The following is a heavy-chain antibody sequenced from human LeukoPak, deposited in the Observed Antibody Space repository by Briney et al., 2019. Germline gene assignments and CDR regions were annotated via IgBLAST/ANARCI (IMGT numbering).Heavy chain of an antibody. J-gene: IGHJ4*02. CDR3: ARDLGSGWFDY. D-gene: IGHD6-19*01. V-gene: IGHV1-3*01. CDR2: INAGNGNT. CDR1: GYTFTSYA. Sequence: ASVKVSCKASGYTFTSYAMHWVRQAPGQRLEWMGWINAGNGNTKYSQKFQGRVTITRDTSASAAYMELSSLRSEDTAVYYCARDLGSGWFDYWGQGTLVTVSS.